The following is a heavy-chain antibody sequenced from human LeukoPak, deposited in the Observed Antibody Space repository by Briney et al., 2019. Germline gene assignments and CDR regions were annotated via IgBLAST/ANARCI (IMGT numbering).Heavy chain of an antibody. CDR3: ARESVAAGTRWFDY. V-gene: IGHV4-4*07. CDR1: GGSIHDYY. J-gene: IGHJ4*02. CDR2: VQINENN. D-gene: IGHD6-13*01. Sequence: SETLSLTCTVFGGSIHDYYWTWIRRSPGKGLEWIGRVQINENNNYNPSLWSRLTLSLDTSKNQFSLNLTSVTAADTAIYYCARESVAAGTRWFDYWGQGTLVTVPS.